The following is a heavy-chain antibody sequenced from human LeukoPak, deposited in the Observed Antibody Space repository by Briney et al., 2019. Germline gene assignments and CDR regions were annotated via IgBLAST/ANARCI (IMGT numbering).Heavy chain of an antibody. V-gene: IGHV1-2*02. Sequence: ASVKVSCKASGYTFTGHYMHWVRQAPGQGLEWMGWINPNSGGTNYAQKFQGRVTMTRDTSISTAYMELSRLRSDDTPVYYCARVYDFWSGPHDYWGEGALVTVSP. J-gene: IGHJ4*02. CDR3: ARVYDFWSGPHDY. D-gene: IGHD3-3*01. CDR2: INPNSGGT. CDR1: GYTFTGHY.